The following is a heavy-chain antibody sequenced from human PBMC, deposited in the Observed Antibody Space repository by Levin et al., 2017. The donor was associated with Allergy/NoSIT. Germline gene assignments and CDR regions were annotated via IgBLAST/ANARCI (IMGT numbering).Heavy chain of an antibody. CDR2: IKQDGSEK. V-gene: IGHV3-7*01. CDR3: ARVGDGVVVAATAYYYYGMDV. D-gene: IGHD2-15*01. Sequence: GESLKISCAASGFTFSSYWMSWVRQAPGKGLEWVANIKQDGSEKYYVDSVKGRFTISRDNAKNSLYLQMNSLRAEDTAVYYCARVGDGVVVAATAYYYYGMDVWGQGTTVTVSS. J-gene: IGHJ6*02. CDR1: GFTFSSYW.